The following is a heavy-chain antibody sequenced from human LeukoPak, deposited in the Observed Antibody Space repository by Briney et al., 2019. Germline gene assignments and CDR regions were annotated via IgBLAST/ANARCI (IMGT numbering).Heavy chain of an antibody. J-gene: IGHJ3*02. CDR3: ARVRRSYDFWSGARAFDI. V-gene: IGHV1-69*13. CDR1: GGTFSSYA. CDR2: IIPIFGAA. D-gene: IGHD3-3*01. Sequence: ASVKVSCKASGGTFSSYAIGWVRQAPGQGLEWMGGIIPIFGAANYAQKFQGRVTITADESTSTAYMELSSLRSEDTAVYYCARVRRSYDFWSGARAFDIWGQGTMVTVSS.